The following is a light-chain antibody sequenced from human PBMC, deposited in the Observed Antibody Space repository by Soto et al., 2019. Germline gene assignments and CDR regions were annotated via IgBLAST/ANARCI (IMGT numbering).Light chain of an antibody. J-gene: IGLJ2*01. V-gene: IGLV1-47*01. Sequence: QPVLTQPPSASGTPGQRVTISCSGRSSNIGSNYVYWYQQLPGTAPKLLIYRNNQRPSGVPDRFSGSKSGTSASLAISGLRSEDEADYYCAAWDDSLSGVVFGGGTKVTVL. CDR3: AAWDDSLSGVV. CDR2: RNN. CDR1: SSNIGSNY.